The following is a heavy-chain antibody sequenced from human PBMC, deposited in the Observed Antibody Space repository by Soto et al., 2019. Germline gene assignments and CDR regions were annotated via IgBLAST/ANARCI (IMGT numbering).Heavy chain of an antibody. CDR2: TYYRSKWYN. Sequence: QTLSLTCAISGDSVSSNSAAWNWIRQSPSRGLEWLGRTYYRSKWYNDYAVSVKSRITINPDTSKNQFSLQLNSVSPEDTAVYYCARGALGGSPNYYYGMDVWGQGTTVTVSS. J-gene: IGHJ6*02. D-gene: IGHD2-15*01. CDR1: GDSVSSNSAA. V-gene: IGHV6-1*01. CDR3: ARGALGGSPNYYYGMDV.